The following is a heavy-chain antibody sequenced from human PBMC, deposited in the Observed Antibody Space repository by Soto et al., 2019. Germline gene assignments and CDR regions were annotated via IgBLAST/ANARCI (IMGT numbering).Heavy chain of an antibody. CDR1: GYSFTSYW. J-gene: IGHJ3*02. D-gene: IGHD3-22*01. V-gene: IGHV5-10-1*01. Sequence: GESLKISCKGSGYSFTSYWISWVRQMPGKGLEWMGRIDPSDSYTNYSPSFQGHVTISADKSISTAYLQWSSLKASDTAMYYCARHSPNYYDSSGFNDAFDIWGQGTMVT. CDR3: ARHSPNYYDSSGFNDAFDI. CDR2: IDPSDSYT.